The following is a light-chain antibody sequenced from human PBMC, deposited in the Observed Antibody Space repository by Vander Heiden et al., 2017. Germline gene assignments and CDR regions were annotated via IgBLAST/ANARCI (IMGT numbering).Light chain of an antibody. CDR1: SSDVGGYNY. CDR3: SSYAGSNNYV. CDR2: EVS. J-gene: IGLJ1*01. Sequence: QSALPQPPSASGSPGQSVTISCTGTSSDVGGYNYVSWFQQHPGKAPKLMIYEVSARPAGVPDRFSGSKSGNTASLTVSGLQADDEADYYCSSYAGSNNYVFGTGTKVTVL. V-gene: IGLV2-8*01.